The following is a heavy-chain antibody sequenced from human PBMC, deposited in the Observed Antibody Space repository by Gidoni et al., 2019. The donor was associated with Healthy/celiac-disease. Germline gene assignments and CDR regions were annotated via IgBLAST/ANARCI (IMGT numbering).Heavy chain of an antibody. Sequence: STYYNPSLKSRVTISVDRSKNQFSLKLSSVTAADTAVYYCARTRIMITFGGVIEPINWFDTWGQGTLVTVSS. D-gene: IGHD3-16*02. J-gene: IGHJ5*02. CDR2: ST. V-gene: IGHV4-30-2*01. CDR3: ARTRIMITFGGVIEPINWFDT.